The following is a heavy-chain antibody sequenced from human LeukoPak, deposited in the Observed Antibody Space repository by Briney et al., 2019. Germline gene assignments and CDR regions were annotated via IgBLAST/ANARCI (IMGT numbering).Heavy chain of an antibody. V-gene: IGHV3-21*01. CDR3: AREGISSGWYKDY. J-gene: IGHJ4*02. D-gene: IGHD6-19*01. CDR1: GFTFSGYS. CDR2: ISSSSSYI. Sequence: PGGSLRLSCAASGFTFSGYSMNWVRQAPGKGLEWVSSISSSSSYIYYADSVKGRFTISRDNAKNSLYLQMNSLRAEDTAVYYCAREGISSGWYKDYWGQGTLVTVSS.